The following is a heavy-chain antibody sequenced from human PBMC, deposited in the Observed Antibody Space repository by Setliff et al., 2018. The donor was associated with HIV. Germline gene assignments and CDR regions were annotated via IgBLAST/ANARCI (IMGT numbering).Heavy chain of an antibody. CDR2: ISSGGRTI. D-gene: IGHD5-12*01. J-gene: IGHJ5*02. Sequence: GGSLRLSCAASGFTFSSYEMNWVRQAPGQGLEWVSYISSGGRTIYHADSVKGRFTVSRDNAKNTLYLQMNSLRAEDTAVYYCARVASGYDYGWLDPWGQGTLVTVSS. V-gene: IGHV3-48*03. CDR1: GFTFSSYE. CDR3: ARVASGYDYGWLDP.